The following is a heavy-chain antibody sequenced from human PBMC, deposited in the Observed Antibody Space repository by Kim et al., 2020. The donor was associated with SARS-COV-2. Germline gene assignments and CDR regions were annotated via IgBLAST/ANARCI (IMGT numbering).Heavy chain of an antibody. CDR3: ARFKEEVSMIVVVITAVSSYLDY. V-gene: IGHV4-34*01. J-gene: IGHJ4*02. CDR2: INHSGST. CDR1: GGSFGGYY. Sequence: SETLSLTCAVYGGSFGGYYWSWIRQPPGKGLEWIGEINHSGSTNYNPSLKSRVTISVDTSKNQFSLKLSSVTAADTAVYYCARFKEEVSMIVVVITAVSSYLDYWGQGTLVTVSS. D-gene: IGHD3-22*01.